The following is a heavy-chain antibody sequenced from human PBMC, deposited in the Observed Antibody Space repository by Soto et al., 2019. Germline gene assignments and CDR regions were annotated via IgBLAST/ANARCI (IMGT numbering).Heavy chain of an antibody. Sequence: GGSRTLSCPAYEFTFSLYSIIWVRQAPGKGMEWVASITSSSSYIYYEDSLKGRFTISRDNAKNSLFLQLDSLRAEDTAVYFCVRARSTDSRPDYWGQGTLVTVSS. J-gene: IGHJ4*02. D-gene: IGHD3-22*01. V-gene: IGHV3-21*01. CDR3: VRARSTDSRPDY. CDR1: EFTFSLYS. CDR2: ITSSSSYI.